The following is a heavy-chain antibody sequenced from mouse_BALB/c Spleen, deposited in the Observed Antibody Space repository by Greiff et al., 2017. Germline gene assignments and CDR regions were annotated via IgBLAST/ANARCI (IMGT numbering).Heavy chain of an antibody. J-gene: IGHJ2*01. D-gene: IGHD1-1*01. CDR3: ARFYYGSSDY. CDR1: GYAFTNYL. CDR2: INPGSGGT. Sequence: VQLLQSGAELVRPGTSVKVSCKASGYAFTNYLIEWVKQRPGQGLEWIGVINPGSGGTNYNEKFKGKATLTADKSSSTDYMQLSSLTSDDSAVYFCARFYYGSSDYWGQGTTLTVSS. V-gene: IGHV1-54*01.